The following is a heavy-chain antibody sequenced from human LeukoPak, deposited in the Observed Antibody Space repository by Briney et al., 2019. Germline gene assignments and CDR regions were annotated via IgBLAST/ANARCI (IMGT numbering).Heavy chain of an antibody. V-gene: IGHV3-9*01. CDR2: ISWNSNTI. J-gene: IGHJ4*02. D-gene: IGHD4-17*01. Sequence: GRSLRLSCAASGFTFDDYAMHWVRQVPGKGLEWVSGISWNSNTIGYADSVKGRFTIFRDNAKNSLYLQMNSLRAEDTAVYYCARVSPNTVTTLQYFDYWGQGTLVTVSS. CDR3: ARVSPNTVTTLQYFDY. CDR1: GFTFDDYA.